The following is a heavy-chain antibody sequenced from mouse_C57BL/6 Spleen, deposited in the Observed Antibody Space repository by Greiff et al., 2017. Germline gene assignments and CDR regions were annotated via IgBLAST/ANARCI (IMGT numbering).Heavy chain of an antibody. CDR2: IDPSDSYT. J-gene: IGHJ4*01. CDR3: ARKDDGDYAMDY. V-gene: IGHV1-69*01. D-gene: IGHD2-12*01. CDR1: GYTFTSYW. Sequence: QVQLQQPGAELVMPGASVKLSCKASGYTFTSYWMHWVKQRPGQGLEWIGEIDPSDSYTNYNQKFKGKSTLTVDKSSSTAYMQLSSLTSEDSAVYYCARKDDGDYAMDYWGQGTSVTVSS.